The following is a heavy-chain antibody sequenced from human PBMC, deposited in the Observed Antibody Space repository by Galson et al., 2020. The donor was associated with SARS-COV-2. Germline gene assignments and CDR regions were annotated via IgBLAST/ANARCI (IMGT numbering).Heavy chain of an antibody. Sequence: GGSLRLSCAASRFTFSTYWMGWVRQAPGKGLEWVAKIKQDGSEKYYVDSVKGRFTISRDNAKNSLFLQLNTLRAKDTAVYYCARVRYYYDSTGYLNLYYFDSWGQGTLVTVSS. V-gene: IGHV3-7*03. CDR2: IKQDGSEK. D-gene: IGHD3-22*01. J-gene: IGHJ4*02. CDR3: ARVRYYYDSTGYLNLYYFDS. CDR1: RFTFSTYW.